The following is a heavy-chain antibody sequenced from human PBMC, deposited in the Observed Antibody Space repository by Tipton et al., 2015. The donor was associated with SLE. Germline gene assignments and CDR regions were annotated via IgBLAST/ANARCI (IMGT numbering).Heavy chain of an antibody. J-gene: IGHJ4*02. CDR1: GFTFSSYA. Sequence: SLRLSCAASGFTFSSYAMHWVRQAPGKGLEWVANIKQDGSEKYYVDSVKGRFTISRDNAKNSLYLQMNSLRAEDTAVYYCARDGEYYGSGSYSDWGQGTLVTVSS. V-gene: IGHV3-7*01. CDR3: ARDGEYYGSGSYSD. CDR2: IKQDGSEK. D-gene: IGHD3-10*01.